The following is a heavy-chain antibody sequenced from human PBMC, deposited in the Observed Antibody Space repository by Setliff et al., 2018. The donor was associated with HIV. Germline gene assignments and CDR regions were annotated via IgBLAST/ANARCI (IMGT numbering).Heavy chain of an antibody. D-gene: IGHD4-17*01. CDR1: GYTFINYD. CDR2: VNPHSGNT. CDR3: ARGSNNYGAYILYGMDI. J-gene: IGHJ6*02. V-gene: IGHV1-8*02. Sequence: GASVKVSCKASGYTFINYDINWVRQAPGQGLQWMGWVNPHSGNTGYAPMFQGSLSMTRDTSTNTAYMELYTLETHDTAVYYCARGSNNYGAYILYGMDIWGQGTSVTVSS.